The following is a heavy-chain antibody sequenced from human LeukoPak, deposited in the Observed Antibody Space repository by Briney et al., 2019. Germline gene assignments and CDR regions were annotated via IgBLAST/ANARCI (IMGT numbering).Heavy chain of an antibody. CDR2: IGGSGGSP. J-gene: IGHJ4*02. Sequence: PGGSLRLSCAASGFTLSTYVMTWVRQAPGKGLEWVSSIGGSGGSPYHGNSVKGRFSISRDNSKNMLYLQMNSLGDEDTAVYYCAKGGIGSSSGLDYWGQGTLVTVSS. CDR1: GFTLSTYV. D-gene: IGHD5-18*01. CDR3: AKGGIGSSSGLDY. V-gene: IGHV3-23*01.